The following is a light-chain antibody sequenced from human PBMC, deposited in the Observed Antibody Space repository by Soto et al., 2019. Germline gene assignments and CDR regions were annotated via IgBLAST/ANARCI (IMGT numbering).Light chain of an antibody. V-gene: IGKV3-20*01. CDR1: QSVRGNS. CDR3: QQYGTSPQT. CDR2: DAS. J-gene: IGKJ1*01. Sequence: IVLTQSPGTLHLSPGERATLSCRASQSVRGNSLAWYQQSPGLPPRLLIYDASTRATGIPDRFSGSGSGTDFTLTISRLEAEDFEVYFCQQYGTSPQTFGQGTKVEIK.